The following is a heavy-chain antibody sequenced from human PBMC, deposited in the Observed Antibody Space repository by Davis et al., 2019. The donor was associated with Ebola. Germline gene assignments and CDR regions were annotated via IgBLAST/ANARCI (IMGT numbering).Heavy chain of an antibody. Sequence: GESLKISCAASGFTFSSYGMHWVRQAPGKGLEWVAVIWYDGSNKYYADSVKGRFTISRDNSKNTLYLQMNSLRAEDTAVYYCARSNGSGKSYYYYYGMDVWGKGTTVTVSS. D-gene: IGHD3-3*01. J-gene: IGHJ6*04. CDR1: GFTFSSYG. CDR2: IWYDGSNK. V-gene: IGHV3-33*08. CDR3: ARSNGSGKSYYYYYGMDV.